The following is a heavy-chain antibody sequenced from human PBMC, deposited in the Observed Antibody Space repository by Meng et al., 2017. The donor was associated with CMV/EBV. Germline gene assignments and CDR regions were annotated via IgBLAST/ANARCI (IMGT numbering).Heavy chain of an antibody. D-gene: IGHD6-13*01. J-gene: IGHJ3*02. CDR2: IYSGGST. CDR3: ARERIAAAGTDAFDI. V-gene: IGHV3-66*02. CDR1: GFTVSSNY. Sequence: GESLNSWAASGFTVSSNYMSWVRQAPGKGLEWVSVIYSGGSTYYADSVKGRFTISRDNSKNTLYLQMNSLRAEDTAVYYCARERIAAAGTDAFDIWGQGTMVTVSS.